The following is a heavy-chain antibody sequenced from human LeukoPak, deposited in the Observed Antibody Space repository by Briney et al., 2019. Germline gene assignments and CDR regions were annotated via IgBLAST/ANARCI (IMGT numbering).Heavy chain of an antibody. CDR2: ISGSGGST. Sequence: PGGSLRLSCAASAFTFNSYAMNWVRQAPGKGLEWVSTISGSGGSTYYADSVKGRFIISRDNSKNTLYLQMNSLRAEDTAVYYCAKVRDYDYVWGSYRYSRYYFDYWGQGTLVTVSS. J-gene: IGHJ4*02. CDR3: AKVRDYDYVWGSYRYSRYYFDY. CDR1: AFTFNSYA. V-gene: IGHV3-23*01. D-gene: IGHD3-16*02.